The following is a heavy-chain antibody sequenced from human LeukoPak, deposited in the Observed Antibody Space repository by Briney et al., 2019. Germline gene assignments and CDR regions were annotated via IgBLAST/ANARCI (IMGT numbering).Heavy chain of an antibody. CDR2: IYHSGST. D-gene: IGHD5/OR15-5a*01. Sequence: SETLSLTCAVYGGSFSGYYWSWIRQPPGKGLEWIGEIYHSGSTNYNPSLKSRVTISVDKSKNQFSLKLSSVTAADTGVYYCARSTIGFDYWGQGTLVTVSS. CDR1: GGSFSGYY. CDR3: ARSTIGFDY. V-gene: IGHV4-34*01. J-gene: IGHJ4*02.